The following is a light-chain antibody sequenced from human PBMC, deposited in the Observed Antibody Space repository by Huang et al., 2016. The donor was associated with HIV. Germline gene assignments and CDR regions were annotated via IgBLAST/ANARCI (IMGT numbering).Light chain of an antibody. V-gene: IGKV2-28*01. J-gene: IGKJ5*01. Sequence: EIVMTQSSLSLPVTPGAPATISCNSSQSVLHSNGDNYLDWYLQKPGQSPQLLIYLGSSRASGIPDRFSGGGSDTEFTLKISRVEAEDVGVYYCMQALRSITFGQGTRLEIK. CDR1: QSVLHSNGDNY. CDR2: LGS. CDR3: MQALRSIT.